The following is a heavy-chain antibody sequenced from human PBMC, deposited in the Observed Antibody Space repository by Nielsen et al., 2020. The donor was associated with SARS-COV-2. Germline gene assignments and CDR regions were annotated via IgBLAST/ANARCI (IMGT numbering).Heavy chain of an antibody. CDR3: ARGRWDIVVVVAANWFDP. CDR1: GYTFTSYA. Sequence: ASVKVSCKASGYTFTSYAMHWVRQAPGQRLEWMGWINAGNGNTKYSQKFQGRVTITRDTSASTAYMELSSLRSEDTAVYYCARGRWDIVVVVAANWFDPWGQGTLVTVSS. CDR2: INAGNGNT. J-gene: IGHJ5*02. V-gene: IGHV1-3*01. D-gene: IGHD2-15*01.